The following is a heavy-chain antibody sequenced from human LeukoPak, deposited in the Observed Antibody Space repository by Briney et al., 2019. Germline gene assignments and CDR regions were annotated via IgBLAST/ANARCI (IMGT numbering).Heavy chain of an antibody. D-gene: IGHD5-24*01. J-gene: IGHJ4*02. CDR2: IYYSGTT. Sequence: TSSETLSLTCSVSGGSIKSSTYYWAFVRQPPGKGLEWIATIYYSGTTYYNPSLKSRVTISVDTSKNQFSLKLSSVTAADTAVYYCAGTLRDGYNLYWGQGTLVTVSS. V-gene: IGHV4-39*07. CDR3: AGTLRDGYNLY. CDR1: GGSIKSSTYY.